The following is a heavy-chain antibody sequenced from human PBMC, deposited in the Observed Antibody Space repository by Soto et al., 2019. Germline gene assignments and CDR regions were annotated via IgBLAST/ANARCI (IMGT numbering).Heavy chain of an antibody. CDR3: ATSTRAPDAFDI. CDR1: EYTLTELS. D-gene: IGHD1-1*01. CDR2: FDPEDGET. J-gene: IGHJ3*02. V-gene: IGHV1-24*01. Sequence: ASVKVSCKVSEYTLTELSMHWVRQAPGKGLEWMGGFDPEDGETIYAQKFQGRVTMTEDTSTDTAYMELSSLRSEDTAVYYCATSTRAPDAFDIWGQGTMVTVSS.